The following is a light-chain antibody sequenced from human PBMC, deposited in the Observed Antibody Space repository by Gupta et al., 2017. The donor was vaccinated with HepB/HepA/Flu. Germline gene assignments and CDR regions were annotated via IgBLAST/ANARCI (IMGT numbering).Light chain of an antibody. Sequence: EILLTQSPDFQSVTPKEKVTITSRATQSIGTSLHWYQQKPRQSPKLLIKYTSQDGSGVPSRFSGSGSGTEFTLTINSLEAEDAANYSCQQKFTLPWTFGQGTXVEIK. V-gene: IGKV6-21*01. CDR1: QSIGTS. CDR2: YTS. CDR3: QQKFTLPWT. J-gene: IGKJ1*01.